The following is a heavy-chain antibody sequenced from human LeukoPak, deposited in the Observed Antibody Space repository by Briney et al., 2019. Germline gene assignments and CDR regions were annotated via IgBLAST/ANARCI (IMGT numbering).Heavy chain of an antibody. V-gene: IGHV4-34*01. CDR3: ARASLRAAYCGGDCPGDWFDP. CDR1: GGSFSGYY. D-gene: IGHD2-21*02. CDR2: INHSGSS. J-gene: IGHJ5*02. Sequence: SETLSLTCAVYGGSFSGYYWSWIRQPPGKGLEWIGEINHSGSSNYNPSLKSRVTISVDTSKNQFSLKLSSVTAADTAVYYCARASLRAAYCGGDCPGDWFDPWGQGTLVTASS.